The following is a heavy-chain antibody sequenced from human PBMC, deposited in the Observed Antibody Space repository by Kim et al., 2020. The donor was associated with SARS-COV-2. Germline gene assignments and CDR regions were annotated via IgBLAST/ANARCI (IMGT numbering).Heavy chain of an antibody. V-gene: IGHV3-21*01. Sequence: GGSLRLSCAASGFTFSSYSMNWVRQAPGKGLEWVSSISSSSSYIYYADSVKGRFTISRDNAKNSLYLQMNSLRAEDTAAYYCARDVHYDFWSGYLYYFDYWGQGTLVTVSS. J-gene: IGHJ4*02. CDR3: ARDVHYDFWSGYLYYFDY. CDR2: ISSSSSYI. CDR1: GFTFSSYS. D-gene: IGHD3-3*01.